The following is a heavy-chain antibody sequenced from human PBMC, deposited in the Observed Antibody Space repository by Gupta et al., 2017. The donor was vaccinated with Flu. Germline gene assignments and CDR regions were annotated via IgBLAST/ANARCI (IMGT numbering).Heavy chain of an antibody. J-gene: IGHJ4*02. D-gene: IGHD3-22*01. V-gene: IGHV3-23*01. CDR3: AKDRETQQNYDSSGYDY. Sequence: GRFTISRDNSKNTLYLQMNSLRAEDTAVYYCAKDRETQQNYDSSGYDYWGQGTLVTVSS.